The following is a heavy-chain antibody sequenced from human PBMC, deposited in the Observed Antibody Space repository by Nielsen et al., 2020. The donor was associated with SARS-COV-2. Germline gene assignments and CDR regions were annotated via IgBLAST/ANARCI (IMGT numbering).Heavy chain of an antibody. CDR1: GFSFSSYA. Sequence: ASLTLSFAASGFSFSSYAISWVRQAPGKGLEWVSAISVSGGSTYYADSVKGRFTISRDNSKNTLYLQMNSLRAEDTDVYYCAKTHNRNDYGDSFDYWGQGTLVTVSS. CDR2: ISVSGGST. D-gene: IGHD4-17*01. V-gene: IGHV3-23*01. CDR3: AKTHNRNDYGDSFDY. J-gene: IGHJ4*02.